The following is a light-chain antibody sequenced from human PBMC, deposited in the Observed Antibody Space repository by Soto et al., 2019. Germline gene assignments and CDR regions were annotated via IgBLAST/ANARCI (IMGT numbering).Light chain of an antibody. Sequence: DIQMTQSPSSLSASVGDRVRIACRASQAISNYLAWYQQKPGKVPKLLIYAASSLQSGVPPRFSGSGSGTDFTLTISSLQPEDVSTYYCQKYDNAPLTFGGGTKVDIK. CDR3: QKYDNAPLT. CDR2: AAS. J-gene: IGKJ4*01. V-gene: IGKV1-27*01. CDR1: QAISNY.